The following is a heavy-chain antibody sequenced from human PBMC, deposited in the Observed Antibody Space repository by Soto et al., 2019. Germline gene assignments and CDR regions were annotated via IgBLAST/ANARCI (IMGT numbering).Heavy chain of an antibody. J-gene: IGHJ6*02. D-gene: IGHD4-17*01. Sequence: GGSLRLSCAASGFTXSSYSMNWVLQAPGKGLEWVSSISSSSSYIYYADSVKGRFTISRDNSKNSLYLQMNSLRTEDTALYYCAKDIRNYGGNSGYYYYGMDVWGQGTTVTVSS. CDR1: GFTXSSYS. CDR3: AKDIRNYGGNSGYYYYGMDV. CDR2: ISSSSSYI. V-gene: IGHV3-21*04.